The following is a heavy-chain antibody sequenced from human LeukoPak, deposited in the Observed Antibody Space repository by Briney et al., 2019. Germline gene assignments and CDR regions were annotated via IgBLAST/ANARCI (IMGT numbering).Heavy chain of an antibody. CDR2: ISFDGSEK. Sequence: GGSLRLSCAASGFTFSNAWMSWVRQAPGKGLEWVASISFDGSEKYYRDSVKGRFTISRDNSKNTVSLQMNSLRPEDTAVYYCARSPGPAAVAFDYWGQGTLVTVSS. J-gene: IGHJ4*02. CDR1: GFTFSNAW. D-gene: IGHD6-13*01. V-gene: IGHV3-30*03. CDR3: ARSPGPAAVAFDY.